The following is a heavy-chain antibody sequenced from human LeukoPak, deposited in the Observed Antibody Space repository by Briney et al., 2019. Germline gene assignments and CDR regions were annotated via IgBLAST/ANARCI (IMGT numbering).Heavy chain of an antibody. J-gene: IGHJ6*03. CDR3: ARVEEGYGSGRRENYFYYYMDV. CDR2: INHSGST. D-gene: IGHD3-10*01. CDR1: GGSFSGYY. V-gene: IGHV4-34*01. Sequence: SETLSLTCAVYGGSFSGYYWSWIRQPPGKGLEWIGEINHSGSTNYNPSLKSRVTISVDTSKNQFSLKLSSVTAADTAVYYCARVEEGYGSGRRENYFYYYMDVWGKGTTVTISS.